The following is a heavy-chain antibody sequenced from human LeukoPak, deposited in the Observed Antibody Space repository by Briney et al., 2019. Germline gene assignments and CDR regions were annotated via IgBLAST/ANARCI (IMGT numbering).Heavy chain of an antibody. Sequence: SETLSLTCAVSDDSISDCYRGWIRQPPGKGLEWIGYFHNSGTSTYNPSLKSRVTISADTSKNQFSLKLNSLTTADTAVYYCTRGAGWLIDYWGQGILVTVSS. V-gene: IGHV4-59*01. J-gene: IGHJ4*02. D-gene: IGHD3-16*01. CDR1: DDSISDCY. CDR3: TRGAGWLIDY. CDR2: FHNSGTS.